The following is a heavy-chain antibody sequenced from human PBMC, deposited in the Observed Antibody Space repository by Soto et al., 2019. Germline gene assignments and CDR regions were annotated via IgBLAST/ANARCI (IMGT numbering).Heavy chain of an antibody. CDR1: GGPIRSSSYY. CDR2: IYYSGST. Sequence: ASGTLSPTWTVSGGPIRSSSYYLGRIRQPPGEGLEWIGSIYYSGSTYYNPSLKSRVTISVDTSKNQFSLKLSSVTAADTAVYYCARRGYSYGRYEINWFDPWGQGTLVTVSS. CDR3: ARRGYSYGRYEINWFDP. D-gene: IGHD5-18*01. J-gene: IGHJ5*02. V-gene: IGHV4-39*01.